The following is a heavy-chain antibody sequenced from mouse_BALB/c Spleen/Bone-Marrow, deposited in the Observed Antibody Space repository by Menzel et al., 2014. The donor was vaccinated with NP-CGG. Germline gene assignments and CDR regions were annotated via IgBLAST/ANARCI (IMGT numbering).Heavy chain of an antibody. Sequence: QVQLQQPGAELVKPGASVKLSSKASGYTFXSYYMCWVKQRPGQGLEWIGEINPSNGGTNFDEKFKSKATLTVDKSSSTAYMSLSSLTSEDSAVYYCTRSRRAMDHWGQGTSVTVSS. CDR3: TRSRRAMDH. CDR2: INPSNGGT. CDR1: GYTFXSYY. D-gene: IGHD2-12*01. J-gene: IGHJ4*01. V-gene: IGHV1S81*02.